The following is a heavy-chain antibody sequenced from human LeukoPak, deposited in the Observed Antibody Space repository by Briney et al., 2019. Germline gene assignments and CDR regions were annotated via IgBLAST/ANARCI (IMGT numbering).Heavy chain of an antibody. CDR3: AQSYDSGGYPLGDS. Sequence: GGSLRLSCTASGFSGPSSAMAWVRQAPGKGLEWVSHIGAGASNKYYADSVKGRFTISGDYSRKTVYLQMNSLRAEDTAVYYCAQSYDSGGYPLGDSWGQGTLATVSS. CDR1: GFSGPSSA. J-gene: IGHJ4*02. CDR2: IGAGASNK. V-gene: IGHV3-23*01. D-gene: IGHD3-22*01.